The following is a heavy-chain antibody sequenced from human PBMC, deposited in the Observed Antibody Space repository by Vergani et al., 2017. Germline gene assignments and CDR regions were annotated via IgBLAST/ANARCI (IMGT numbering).Heavy chain of an antibody. CDR1: GFTFSSYG. Sequence: VQLLESGGGVVQPGRSLRLSCAASGFTFSSYGMHWVRQAPGKGLEWVAVISYDGSNKYYADSVKGRFTISRDNSKNTLYLQMNSLRADDTAVYYCAKLVGNYYDSSGYSHWGQGTLVTVSS. D-gene: IGHD3-22*01. V-gene: IGHV3-30*18. CDR2: ISYDGSNK. J-gene: IGHJ4*02. CDR3: AKLVGNYYDSSGYSH.